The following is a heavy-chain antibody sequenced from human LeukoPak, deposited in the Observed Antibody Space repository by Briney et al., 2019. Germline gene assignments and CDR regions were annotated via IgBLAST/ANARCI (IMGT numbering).Heavy chain of an antibody. J-gene: IGHJ4*02. CDR2: ITGSGGST. V-gene: IGHV3-23*01. CDR1: GFTFSNYA. Sequence: PGGSLRLSCAASGFTFSNYAMSWVRQAPGKGLEWVSSITGSGGSTYYADPVKGRFTISRDNSKKTLCLQMNSLRAEDTAVYYCAKVGHFLNRPYFDYWGQGTLVTVSS. D-gene: IGHD3-3*02. CDR3: AKVGHFLNRPYFDY.